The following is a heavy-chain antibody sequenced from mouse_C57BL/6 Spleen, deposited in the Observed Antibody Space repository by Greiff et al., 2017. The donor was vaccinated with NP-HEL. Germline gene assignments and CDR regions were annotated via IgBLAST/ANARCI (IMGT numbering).Heavy chain of an antibody. CDR2: IYPGDGDT. V-gene: IGHV1-80*01. CDR1: GYAFSSYW. Sequence: VQLKESGAELVKPGASVKISCKASGYAFSSYWMNWVKQRPGKGLEWIGQIYPGDGDTNYNGKFKGKATLTADKSSSTAYMQLSSLTSEDSAVYFCARNYGSSYDYAMDYWGQGTSVTVSS. CDR3: ARNYGSSYDYAMDY. J-gene: IGHJ4*01. D-gene: IGHD1-1*01.